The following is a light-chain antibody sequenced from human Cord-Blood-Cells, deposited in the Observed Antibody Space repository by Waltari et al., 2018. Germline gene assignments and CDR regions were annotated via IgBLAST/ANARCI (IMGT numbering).Light chain of an antibody. Sequence: QSALTHPASVSGSPGQAITISCTGTSRDGGGYNYVSWYQQHPGKAPKLMIYDVSKRPSGVSNRFSGSNSGNTASLTISGLQAEDEADYYCSSYTSSSTFVFGTGTKVTVL. CDR3: SSYTSSSTFV. CDR1: SRDGGGYNY. CDR2: DVS. V-gene: IGLV2-14*01. J-gene: IGLJ1*01.